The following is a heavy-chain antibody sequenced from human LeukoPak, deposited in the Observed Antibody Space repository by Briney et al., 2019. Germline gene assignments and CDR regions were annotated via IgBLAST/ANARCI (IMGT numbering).Heavy chain of an antibody. V-gene: IGHV3-23*01. D-gene: IGHD4-17*01. CDR1: GGSISSSSYY. CDR3: AKDPPTVVANAFHI. J-gene: IGHJ3*02. Sequence: ETLSLTCTVSGGSISSSSYYWGWIRQPPGKGLEWVSYISGSGSTTYYADSVKGRFTISRDNSKNTLYLQMDSLRGEDTAIYYCAKDPPTVVANAFHIWGQGTMVTVSS. CDR2: ISGSGSTT.